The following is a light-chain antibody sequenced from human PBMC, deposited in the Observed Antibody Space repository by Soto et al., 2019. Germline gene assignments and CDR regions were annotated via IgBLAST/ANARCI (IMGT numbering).Light chain of an antibody. CDR2: DAA. Sequence: EIVLTQSPATLSLSPGERATLSCRASQSVSSYFAWYQQKPGQAPRLLIYDAATRATGIPARFSGSGSGTDFTLTISSLEPEDFAVYYCQQRSTWPITFGQGTRLEIK. CDR3: QQRSTWPIT. CDR1: QSVSSY. J-gene: IGKJ5*01. V-gene: IGKV3-11*01.